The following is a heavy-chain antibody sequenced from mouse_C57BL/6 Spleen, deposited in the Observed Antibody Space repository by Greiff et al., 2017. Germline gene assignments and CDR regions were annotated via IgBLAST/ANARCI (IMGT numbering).Heavy chain of an antibody. V-gene: IGHV3-6*01. D-gene: IGHD1-1*01. Sequence: VQLKESGPGLVKPSQSLSLTCSVTGYSITSGYYWNWIRQFPGNKLEWMGYISYDGSNNYNPSLKNRISITRDTSKNQFFLKLKSVTTEDTATYYCARDPTGGAMDYWGQGTSVTVSS. CDR3: ARDPTGGAMDY. CDR2: ISYDGSN. J-gene: IGHJ4*01. CDR1: GYSITSGYY.